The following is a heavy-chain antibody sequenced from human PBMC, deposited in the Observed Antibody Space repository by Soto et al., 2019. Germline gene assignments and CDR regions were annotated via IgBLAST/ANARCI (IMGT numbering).Heavy chain of an antibody. CDR2: ISAYNGNT. D-gene: IGHD3-22*01. J-gene: IGHJ5*02. Sequence: ASVKVSCKASGYTFTSHGMSWVRQAPGQGLEWMGRISAYNGNTNYAQKLQGRVTMTTDTSTSTAYMELRSLRSDDTAVYYCAREFYYYDSSGTAGNWFDPWGQGTLLTVSS. V-gene: IGHV1-18*01. CDR1: GYTFTSHG. CDR3: AREFYYYDSSGTAGNWFDP.